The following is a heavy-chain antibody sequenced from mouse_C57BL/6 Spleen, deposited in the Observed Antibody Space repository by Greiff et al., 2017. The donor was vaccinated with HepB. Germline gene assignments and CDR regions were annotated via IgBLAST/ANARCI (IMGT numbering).Heavy chain of an antibody. CDR2: ISDGGSYT. J-gene: IGHJ2*01. V-gene: IGHV5-4*01. D-gene: IGHD4-1*01. CDR1: GFTFSSYA. CDR3: ARETGTNYVDY. Sequence: EVHLVESGGGLVKPGGSLKLSCAASGFTFSSYAMSWVRQTPEKRLEWVATISDGGSYTYYPDNVKGRFTISRDNAKNNLYLQMSHLKSEDTAMYYCARETGTNYVDYWGQGTTLTVSS.